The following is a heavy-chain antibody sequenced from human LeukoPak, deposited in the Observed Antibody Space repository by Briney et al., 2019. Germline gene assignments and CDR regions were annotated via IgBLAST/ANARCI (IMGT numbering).Heavy chain of an antibody. D-gene: IGHD4-17*01. V-gene: IGHV1-18*01. CDR2: ISAYNGNT. CDR1: GYTFTSYG. J-gene: IGHJ6*02. CDR3: ARDGEGDYGDNYYYYGMDV. Sequence: GASVKVSCKASGYTFTSYGISWVRQAPGQGLEWMGWISAYNGNTNYAQKLQGRVTMTTDTSTSTAYMEPRSLRSDDTAVYYCARDGEGDYGDNYYYYGMDVWGQGTTVTVSS.